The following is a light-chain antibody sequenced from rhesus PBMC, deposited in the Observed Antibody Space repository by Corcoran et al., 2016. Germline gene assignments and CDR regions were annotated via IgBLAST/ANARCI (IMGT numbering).Light chain of an antibody. J-gene: IGKJ2*01. CDR1: ENVNNY. CDR3: QHGYATPYT. V-gene: IGKV1-74*01. CDR2: KAT. Sequence: DIQMTQSPSSLSASVGDRVTITCRASENVNNYLNWYQQKPGKAPKLLIYKATPLQSGVPSRLSGSGSGTDYTFTISSLQPEDVATSYCQHGYATPYTFGQGTKVEIK.